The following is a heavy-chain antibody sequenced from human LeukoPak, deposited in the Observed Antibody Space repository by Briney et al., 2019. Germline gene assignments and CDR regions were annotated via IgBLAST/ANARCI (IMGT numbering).Heavy chain of an antibody. J-gene: IGHJ4*02. CDR3: ARDRWELPGGTFDY. V-gene: IGHV1-2*02. CDR1: GYTFTGYY. D-gene: IGHD1-26*01. CDR2: INPNSGGT. Sequence: ASVKVSCKDSGYTFTGYYMYWVRQAPGQGLEWMGWINPNSGGTNYAQKFQGRVTMTRDTSISTAYMELSRLRSDDTAVYYCARDRWELPGGTFDYWGQGTLVTVSS.